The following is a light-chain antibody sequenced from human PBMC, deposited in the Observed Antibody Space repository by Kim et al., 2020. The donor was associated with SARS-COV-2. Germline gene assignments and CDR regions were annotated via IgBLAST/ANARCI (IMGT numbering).Light chain of an antibody. Sequence: SASVGDRVPITCRASQDISDRLAWYQQRPGTAPKLLILAASTLHAGVPSRFSGGGTGTEFSLTIDSLQPEDFATYYCQQVELYPSFGPGTKVDIK. V-gene: IGKV1-9*01. CDR1: QDISDR. J-gene: IGKJ3*01. CDR2: AAS. CDR3: QQVELYPS.